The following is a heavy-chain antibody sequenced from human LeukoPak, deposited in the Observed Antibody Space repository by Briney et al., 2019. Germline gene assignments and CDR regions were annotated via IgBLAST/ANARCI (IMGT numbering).Heavy chain of an antibody. CDR2: INHRGST. Sequence: PSETLSLTCAVYGGSFSGYYWTWIRQTPGKGLEWIGEINHRGSTNYNPSLESRVTISEDTSKNHFSLDLTSVTAADTAVYYCASGGWYRGYWGQGTLVTVSS. V-gene: IGHV4-34*01. D-gene: IGHD2-15*01. J-gene: IGHJ4*02. CDR1: GGSFSGYY. CDR3: ASGGWYRGY.